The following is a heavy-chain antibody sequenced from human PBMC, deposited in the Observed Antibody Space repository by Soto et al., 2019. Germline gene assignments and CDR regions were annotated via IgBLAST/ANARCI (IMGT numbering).Heavy chain of an antibody. D-gene: IGHD2-8*01. Sequence: SVKVSCKASGGTFSSYAISWVRQAPGQGLEWMGGIIPIFGTANYALKFQGRVTITADESTSTAYMELSSLRSEDTALYYCARVYRYCTNGVCYAGMDVWGQGTTVTVSS. J-gene: IGHJ6*02. V-gene: IGHV1-69*13. CDR1: GGTFSSYA. CDR2: IIPIFGTA. CDR3: ARVYRYCTNGVCYAGMDV.